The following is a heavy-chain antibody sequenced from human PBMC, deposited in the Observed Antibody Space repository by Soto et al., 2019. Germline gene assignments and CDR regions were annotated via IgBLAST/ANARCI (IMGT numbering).Heavy chain of an antibody. D-gene: IGHD6-19*01. CDR1: GFSFSNFW. V-gene: IGHV3-74*01. CDR2: INGDGSST. CDR3: AREGSGSFHI. Sequence: VQLVESGGGLVQPGGSLRLSCAASGFSFSNFWMHWVRQAPGKGLVWVSRINGDGSSTGYADSVKGRFAISRDNAKNTLYLQMNSLRVEDTAVYYCAREGSGSFHIWGQGTMVTVSS. J-gene: IGHJ3*02.